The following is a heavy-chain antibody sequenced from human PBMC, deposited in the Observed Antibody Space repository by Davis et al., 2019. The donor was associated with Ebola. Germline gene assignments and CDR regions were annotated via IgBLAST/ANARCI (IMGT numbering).Heavy chain of an antibody. CDR1: GFTFSSYW. J-gene: IGHJ4*02. CDR3: ARAASIAVAGIDY. V-gene: IGHV3-74*01. CDR2: INSDGSST. D-gene: IGHD6-19*01. Sequence: GESLKISCAASGFTFSSYWMHWVRQAPGKGLVWVSRINSDGSSTSYADSVKGRFTISRDNAKNTLYLQMNSLRAEDTAVYYCARAASIAVAGIDYWGQGTLVTVSS.